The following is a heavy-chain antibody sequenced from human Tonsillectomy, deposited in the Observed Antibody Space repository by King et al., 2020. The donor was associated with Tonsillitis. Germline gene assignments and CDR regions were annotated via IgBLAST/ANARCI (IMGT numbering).Heavy chain of an antibody. V-gene: IGHV4-59*01. J-gene: IGHJ2*01. CDR1: GVSINNYY. CDR2: AHHIGST. Sequence: QLQESGPGLVKPSETLSLTCTVSGVSINNYYWSWIRRPPGQGLEWIGFAHHIGSTNYNPSLKSRLTMSVDTSKSQFSLNLKSVTAADTAVYYCATKSTSYWHFDLWGRGTLVTVSS. CDR3: ATKSTSYWHFDL.